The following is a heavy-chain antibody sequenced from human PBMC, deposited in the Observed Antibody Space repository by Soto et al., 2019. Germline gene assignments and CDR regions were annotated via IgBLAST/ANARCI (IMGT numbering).Heavy chain of an antibody. J-gene: IGHJ4*02. Sequence: ASVKVACKASGYPWTSSGISWRRNARGHGLVGMGRISAYKGNTNYAQKHQGRVTMTTDTSTSTAYLELRSLRSDDTAVYYCARDITISLSPPILWGQGTLV. D-gene: IGHD3-3*01. CDR3: ARDITISLSPPIL. V-gene: IGHV1-18*01. CDR1: GYPWTSSG. CDR2: ISAYKGNT.